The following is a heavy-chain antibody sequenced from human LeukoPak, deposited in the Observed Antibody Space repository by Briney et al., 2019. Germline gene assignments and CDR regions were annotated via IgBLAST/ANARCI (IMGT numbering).Heavy chain of an antibody. D-gene: IGHD3-22*01. CDR2: IKRKTDGGTA. V-gene: IGHV3-15*01. CDR1: GFPFSNEW. Sequence: PGGSLRLSCAASGFPFSNEWMHWVRQAPGKGLEWVGRIKRKTDGGTADYAAPVEGRFSISRDDSRDTLYLQMSSLKTEDTAMYYCTAGVGYYYDSGTFGWGQGTLVTVSS. CDR3: TAGVGYYYDSGTFG. J-gene: IGHJ4*02.